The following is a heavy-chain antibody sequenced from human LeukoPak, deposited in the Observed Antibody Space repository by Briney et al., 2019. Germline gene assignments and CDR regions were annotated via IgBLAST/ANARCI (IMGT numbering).Heavy chain of an antibody. V-gene: IGHV4-59*01. CDR1: GGSFSGYF. Sequence: SETLSLTCAVYGGSFSGYFWSWIRQPPGKGLEWIGYIYYSGSTNYNPSLKSRVTISVDTSKNQFSLKLSSVTAADTAVYYCARTVRYFDLWGRGTLVTVSS. CDR2: IYYSGST. J-gene: IGHJ2*01. CDR3: ARTVRYFDL.